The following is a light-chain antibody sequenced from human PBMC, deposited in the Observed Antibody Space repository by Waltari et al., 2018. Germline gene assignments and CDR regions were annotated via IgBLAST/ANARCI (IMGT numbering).Light chain of an antibody. CDR3: QQYYSSLSWT. V-gene: IGKV4-1*01. J-gene: IGKJ1*01. CDR2: WAS. Sequence: DIVMTQSPDSLAVSLGERATINCKSSQSVLYSSNNKNYLAWYQQKPGQPPKLLIYWASTRVSGVPDRCSGSGSGTDFTLTISSLQAEDVAVYYCQQYYSSLSWTFGQGTKVEIK. CDR1: QSVLYSSNNKNY.